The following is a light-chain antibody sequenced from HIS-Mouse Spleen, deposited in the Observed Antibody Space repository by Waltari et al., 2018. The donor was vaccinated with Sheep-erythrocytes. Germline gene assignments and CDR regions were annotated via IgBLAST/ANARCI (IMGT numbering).Light chain of an antibody. J-gene: IGKJ4*01. CDR3: QQSYSTPPT. CDR2: AAS. CDR1: QSISSN. V-gene: IGKV1-39*01. Sequence: DIQMTQSPSSLSASVGDRVTITCRESQSISSNLNWYPQKPWKAPKLLIYAASSLQSGVPSRFSGSGSGTDFTLTISSLQPEDFATYYCQQSYSTPPTFGGGTKVEIK.